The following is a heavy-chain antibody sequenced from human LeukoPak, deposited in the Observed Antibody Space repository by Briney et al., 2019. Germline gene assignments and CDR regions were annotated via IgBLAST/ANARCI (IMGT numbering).Heavy chain of an antibody. CDR3: ASSGSYRFDY. CDR2: ITASGTAM. Sequence: GGPLRLSCAAFGFTFSSYSMNWVRQAPGKGLEWVSHITASGTAMFYADSVKGRFTISRDNAKNSLYLQMNSLRDEDTAVYYCASSGSYRFDYWGQGTLVTVSS. V-gene: IGHV3-48*02. D-gene: IGHD1-26*01. J-gene: IGHJ4*02. CDR1: GFTFSSYS.